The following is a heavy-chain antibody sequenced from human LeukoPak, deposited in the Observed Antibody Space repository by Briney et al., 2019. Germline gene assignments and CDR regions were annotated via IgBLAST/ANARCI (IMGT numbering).Heavy chain of an antibody. Sequence: GGSLRLSCAASGFTFSSYSMNWVRQAPGKGLEWVSSISSSSSYIYYADSVEGRFTISRDNAKNSLYLQMNSLRAEDTAVYYRARSIAARREYFDLWGRGTLVTVSS. D-gene: IGHD6-6*01. CDR3: ARSIAARREYFDL. CDR1: GFTFSSYS. V-gene: IGHV3-21*01. J-gene: IGHJ2*01. CDR2: ISSSSSYI.